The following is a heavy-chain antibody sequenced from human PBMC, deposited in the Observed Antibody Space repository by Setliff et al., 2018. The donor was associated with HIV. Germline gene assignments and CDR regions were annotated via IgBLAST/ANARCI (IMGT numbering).Heavy chain of an antibody. V-gene: IGHV4-38-2*01. Sequence: PSETLSLTCAVSGYSISSGYYWGWIRQPPGKGLEWIGSIYHSGGTYYNPSLKSRVTISVDTSKNQFSLKLSSVTAADTAVYYCARVVVGSQTEPRYYFDYWGQGTLVTVSS. J-gene: IGHJ4*02. CDR1: GYSISSGYY. CDR3: ARVVVGSQTEPRYYFDY. D-gene: IGHD2-15*01. CDR2: IYHSGGT.